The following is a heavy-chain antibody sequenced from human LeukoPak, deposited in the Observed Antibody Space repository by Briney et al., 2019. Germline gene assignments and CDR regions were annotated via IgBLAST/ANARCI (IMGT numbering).Heavy chain of an antibody. J-gene: IGHJ4*02. CDR3: AISPAAGPFPPNY. V-gene: IGHV3-23*01. Sequence: GGSLRLPCAASGFTFSSYAMSWVRQAPGKGLEWVSAISGSGGSTYYADSVKGRFTISRDNSKNTLYLQMNSLGAEDTAVYYCAISPAAGPFPPNYWGQGTLVTVSS. CDR2: ISGSGGST. CDR1: GFTFSSYA. D-gene: IGHD6-13*01.